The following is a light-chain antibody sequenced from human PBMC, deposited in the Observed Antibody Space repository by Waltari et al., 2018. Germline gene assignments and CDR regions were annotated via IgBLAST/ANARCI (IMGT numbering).Light chain of an antibody. CDR1: GSVSSK. J-gene: IGKJ4*01. V-gene: IGKV3-15*01. CDR2: GAS. Sequence: EIVMTQSPATLSVSPGDRATLSCRASGSVSSKLAWYQQRAGQAPRLLIYGASTRATGIPARFSGSGSGTEFTLTISSLQSEDFAVYFCQHYNNLPLTFGGGTKVEIK. CDR3: QHYNNLPLT.